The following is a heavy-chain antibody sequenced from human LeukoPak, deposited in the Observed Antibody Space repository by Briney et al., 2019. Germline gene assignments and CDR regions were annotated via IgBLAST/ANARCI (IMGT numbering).Heavy chain of an antibody. CDR2: IYYSGST. V-gene: IGHV4-59*08. D-gene: IGHD2-2*01. Sequence: SETLSLTCTVSGGSISSYYWSWIRQPSGKGLEWIGYIYYSGSTNYNPSLKSRVTISVDTSKNQFSLKLSSVTAADTAVYYCARHTYCSSTSCYYSYYGMDVWGQGTTVTVSS. CDR3: ARHTYCSSTSCYYSYYGMDV. CDR1: GGSISSYY. J-gene: IGHJ6*02.